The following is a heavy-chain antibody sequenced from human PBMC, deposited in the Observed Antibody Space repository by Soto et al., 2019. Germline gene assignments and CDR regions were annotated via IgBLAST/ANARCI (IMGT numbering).Heavy chain of an antibody. D-gene: IGHD3-3*01. J-gene: IGHJ6*02. V-gene: IGHV4-39*01. Sequence: SETLSLTCTVSGGSISSSSYYWGWIRQPPGKGLEWIGSIYYSGSTYYNPSLKSRVTISVDTSKNQFSLKLSSVTAADTAVYYCASITIFGVVIFPRYYYYGMDVWGQGTTVTVS. CDR3: ASITIFGVVIFPRYYYYGMDV. CDR2: IYYSGST. CDR1: GGSISSSSYY.